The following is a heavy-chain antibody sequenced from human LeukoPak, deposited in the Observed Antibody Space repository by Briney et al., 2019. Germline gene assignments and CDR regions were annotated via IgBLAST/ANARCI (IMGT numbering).Heavy chain of an antibody. J-gene: IGHJ5*02. CDR3: ARAWFDYDSSGYWFDP. CDR1: GYTFTSYY. CDR2: INPNSGGT. Sequence: ASVKVSCKASGYTFTSYYMHWVRQAPGQGLEWIGWINPNSGGTDYAQKFQGRVTMTRDTSISTAYMELSRLRSDDTAVYYCARAWFDYDSSGYWFDPWGQGTLVTVSS. D-gene: IGHD3-22*01. V-gene: IGHV1-2*02.